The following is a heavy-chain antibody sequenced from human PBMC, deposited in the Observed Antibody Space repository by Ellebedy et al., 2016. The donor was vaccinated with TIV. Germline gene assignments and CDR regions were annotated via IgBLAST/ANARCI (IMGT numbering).Heavy chain of an antibody. CDR3: ARPTRPVGTTISVYWYFDL. V-gene: IGHV3-11*06. CDR1: GFTFSDYY. J-gene: IGHJ2*01. D-gene: IGHD1-26*01. CDR2: ISTSSTYT. Sequence: GESLKISCAASGFTFSDYYMSWIRQAPGKGLEWVSYISTSSTYTNYADSVKGRFSISRDNAKNSLFLQLNSLRGEDTAVYYCARPTRPVGTTISVYWYFDLWGRGTLVTVSS.